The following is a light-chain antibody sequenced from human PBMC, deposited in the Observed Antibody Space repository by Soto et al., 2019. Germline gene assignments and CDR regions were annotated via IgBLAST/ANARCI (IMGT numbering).Light chain of an antibody. J-gene: IGKJ2*01. CDR1: QGIGNF. CDR3: QKYKSAPYT. CDR2: GAS. V-gene: IGKV1-27*01. Sequence: DIQMTQSPSSLSASVGDRVTITCRASQGIGNFLAWYQQKPGKVPQLLIFGASTLHSGVPSRFSGSGSGTDFTLTISSLQPEDVATYYCQKYKSAPYTFGQGTKLEL.